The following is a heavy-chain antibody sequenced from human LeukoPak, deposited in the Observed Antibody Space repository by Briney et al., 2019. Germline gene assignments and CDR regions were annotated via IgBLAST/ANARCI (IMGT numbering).Heavy chain of an antibody. CDR3: ARDITLIVVSGVFDI. Sequence: SETLSLTCTVSSGSISNYYWSWIRQPAGKGLEWIGRIYSTGSTTYNPSLKSRVTMSVDTSKNQFSLKLSSVTAADTAVYYCARDITLIVVSGVFDIWGQGTMVTVSS. D-gene: IGHD3-22*01. CDR2: IYSTGST. CDR1: SGSISNYY. V-gene: IGHV4-4*07. J-gene: IGHJ3*02.